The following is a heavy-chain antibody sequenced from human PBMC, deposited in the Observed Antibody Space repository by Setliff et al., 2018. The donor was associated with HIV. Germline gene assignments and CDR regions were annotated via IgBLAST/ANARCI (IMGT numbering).Heavy chain of an antibody. CDR2: IIPIFGTT. J-gene: IGHJ6*03. Sequence: SVKVSCKASGGTLSSYPISWVRRAPGQGLEWMVGIIPIFGTTHYAQKVQGRVAVTADESTSTDYMQLSSLRSDDTAVYYCARGRNYDSSGYGDYYYYMDVWGKGTTVTVSS. CDR1: GGTLSSYP. CDR3: ARGRNYDSSGYGDYYYYMDV. D-gene: IGHD3-22*01. V-gene: IGHV1-69*13.